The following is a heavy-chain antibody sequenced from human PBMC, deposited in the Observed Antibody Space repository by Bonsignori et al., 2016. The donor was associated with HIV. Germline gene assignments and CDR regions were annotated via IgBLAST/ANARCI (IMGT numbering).Heavy chain of an antibody. Sequence: WIRQPPGKRLEWVGFIRSKAYGGTTEYAASVKGRFTISRDDSKSIAYLQMNSLKTEDTAVYYCTRVGLGPWGQGTLVTVSS. V-gene: IGHV3-49*02. CDR2: IRSKAYGGTT. J-gene: IGHJ5*02. D-gene: IGHD1-26*01. CDR3: TRVGLGP.